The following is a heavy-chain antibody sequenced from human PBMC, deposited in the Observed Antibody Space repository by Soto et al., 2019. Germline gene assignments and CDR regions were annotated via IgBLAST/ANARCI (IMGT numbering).Heavy chain of an antibody. CDR1: GFTFSSYS. V-gene: IGHV3-48*02. CDR2: ISSSSSTI. CDR3: ARDRWGVSAKRMLTSIYGMDV. D-gene: IGHD3-16*01. J-gene: IGHJ6*02. Sequence: GGSLRLSCAASGFTFSSYSMNWVRQAPGKGLEWVSYISSSSSTIYYADSVKGRFTISRDNAKNSLYLQMNSLRDEDTAVYYCARDRWGVSAKRMLTSIYGMDVWGQGTTVTVSS.